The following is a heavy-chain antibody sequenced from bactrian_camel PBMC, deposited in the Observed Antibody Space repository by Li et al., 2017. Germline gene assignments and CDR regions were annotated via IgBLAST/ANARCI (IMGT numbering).Heavy chain of an antibody. D-gene: IGHD2*01. V-gene: IGHV3-3*01. CDR1: GLSVSDFS. Sequence: HVQLVESGGGSVQAGGSLRLSCAPSGLSVSDFSMAWFRQSPGKEREAVAAIYTGLGRAHYAASVLGRFTISKDNARKTVYLQMNSLQPDDTATYYCAAGLKWCRQGYPTADFRYLGQGTQVTVS. CDR3: AAGLKWCRQGYPTADFRY. CDR2: IYTGLGRA. J-gene: IGHJ6*01.